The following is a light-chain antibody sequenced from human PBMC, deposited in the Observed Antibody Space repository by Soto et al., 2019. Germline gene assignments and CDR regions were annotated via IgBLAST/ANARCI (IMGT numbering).Light chain of an antibody. J-gene: IGKJ5*01. CDR3: QQYGNPRIT. V-gene: IGKV3-20*01. Sequence: EIVLTQSPGILSLSPGERATLSCRASQSVSNDFLAWYQQKPGQAPRLLISGASSRAAGIPDRFSGSGSETDFTLTISRLEPEDFALYFCQQYGNPRITFGQGTRLEIK. CDR2: GAS. CDR1: QSVSNDF.